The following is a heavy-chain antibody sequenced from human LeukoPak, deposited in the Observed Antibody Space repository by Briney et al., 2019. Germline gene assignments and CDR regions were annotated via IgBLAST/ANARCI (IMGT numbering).Heavy chain of an antibody. D-gene: IGHD6-6*01. J-gene: IGHJ6*02. Sequence: QAGGSLRLSCAASGFTVNSNYMSWVRQAPGKWQEWVSLIYTGGSTYYADSVKGRFTISRDNSKNTLYLQMNSLRPEDTAVYYCARGFGKVAANVFGGYTMDVWGQGTTVTVSS. V-gene: IGHV3-66*02. CDR1: GFTVNSNY. CDR2: IYTGGST. CDR3: ARGFGKVAANVFGGYTMDV.